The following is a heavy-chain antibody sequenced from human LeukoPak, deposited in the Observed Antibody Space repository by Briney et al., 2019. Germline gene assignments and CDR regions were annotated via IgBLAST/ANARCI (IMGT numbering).Heavy chain of an antibody. J-gene: IGHJ4*02. CDR2: ISYDGSNK. D-gene: IGHD3-10*01. Sequence: GGSLRLSCAASGFTFSSYGMHWVRQAPGKGLEWVAVISYDGSNKYYADSVKGRFTISRDNSKNTLYLQMNSLRAEDTAVYYCAKGQYYYGSGSYYFDYWGQGTLVTVS. CDR1: GFTFSSYG. CDR3: AKGQYYYGSGSYYFDY. V-gene: IGHV3-30*18.